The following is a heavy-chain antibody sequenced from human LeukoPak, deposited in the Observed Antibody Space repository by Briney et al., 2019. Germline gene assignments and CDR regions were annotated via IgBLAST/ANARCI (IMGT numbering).Heavy chain of an antibody. V-gene: IGHV3-66*04. Sequence: GGSLRLSCAASGFTVSDNYMSWVRQAPGKGLEWVSVIYSGGSTYYADSVKGRFTISRDNSKNTLYLQMNSLRAEDTAVYYCVKPRKYTTNWSFDYWGQGTLVTVSS. CDR1: GFTVSDNY. D-gene: IGHD6-13*01. J-gene: IGHJ4*02. CDR3: VKPRKYTTNWSFDY. CDR2: IYSGGST.